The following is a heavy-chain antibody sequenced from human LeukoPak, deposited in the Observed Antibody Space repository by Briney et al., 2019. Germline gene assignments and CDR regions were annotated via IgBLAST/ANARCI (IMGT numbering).Heavy chain of an antibody. CDR1: GGSIRTYY. Sequence: SETLSLTCTVSGGSIRTYYWSWIRQPPGGGLEWIGTIYYSGKTNYNSSLTSRVTISVDTSKNQFSLRLSSVTAADTALYFCVRDPGVAGPSDYWGQGTLVNVSS. J-gene: IGHJ4*02. CDR2: IYYSGKT. V-gene: IGHV4-59*01. D-gene: IGHD6-19*01. CDR3: VRDPGVAGPSDY.